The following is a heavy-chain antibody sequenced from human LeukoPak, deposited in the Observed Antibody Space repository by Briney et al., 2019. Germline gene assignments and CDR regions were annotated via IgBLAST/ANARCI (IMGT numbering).Heavy chain of an antibody. D-gene: IGHD5-24*01. CDR2: ISPSGGST. J-gene: IGHJ5*02. V-gene: IGHV1-46*01. CDR3: ARDNSVRDEAWWINP. CDR1: GYTFTGYW. Sequence: ASVKVSCKAFGYTFTGYWMHWVRQASGQGPEWMGVISPSGGSTIYAQKFKGRVTLTRDMSTSTDYLELSSLRSEDTAVYYCARDNSVRDEAWWINPWGQGTLVTVSS.